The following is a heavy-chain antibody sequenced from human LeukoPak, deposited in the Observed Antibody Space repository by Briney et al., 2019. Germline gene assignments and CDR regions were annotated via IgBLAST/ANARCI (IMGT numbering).Heavy chain of an antibody. CDR1: GGSISSYY. D-gene: IGHD2-2*01. CDR2: IYYSGST. J-gene: IGHJ5*02. CDR3: ARDRVHERIVVVPAARPGLYWFDP. Sequence: PSETLSLTCTVSGGSISSYYWSWIRQPPGKGLEWIGYIYYSGSTNYNPSLKSRVTISVDTSKNQFSLKLSSVTAADTAVYYCARDRVHERIVVVPAARPGLYWFDPWGQGTLVTVSS. V-gene: IGHV4-59*12.